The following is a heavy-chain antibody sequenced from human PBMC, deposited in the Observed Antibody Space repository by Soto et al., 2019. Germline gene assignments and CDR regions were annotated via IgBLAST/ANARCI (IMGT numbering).Heavy chain of an antibody. J-gene: IGHJ6*02. D-gene: IGHD2-2*01. Sequence: ASVKVSCKASGYTFTSYAMHWVRQAPGQRLEWMGWINAGNGNTKYSQKFQGRVTITRDTSASTAYMELRSLRSDDTAVYYCARVSCISTSCYSSYYYYGMDVWGQGTTVTVSS. CDR1: GYTFTSYA. V-gene: IGHV1-3*01. CDR2: INAGNGNT. CDR3: ARVSCISTSCYSSYYYYGMDV.